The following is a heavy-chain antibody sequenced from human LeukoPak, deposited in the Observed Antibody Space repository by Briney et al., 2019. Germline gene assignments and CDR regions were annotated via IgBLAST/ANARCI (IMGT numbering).Heavy chain of an antibody. D-gene: IGHD6-25*01. CDR2: IYYSGST. CDR3: ARSMSGYDAFDI. Sequence: PSETLSLTCTVSGGSISSYYWSWIRQPPGKGLEWIGYIYYSGSTNYNPSLKSRVTISVDTSKDQFSLKLSSVTAADTAVYYCARSMSGYDAFDIWGQGTMVTVSS. CDR1: GGSISSYY. J-gene: IGHJ3*02. V-gene: IGHV4-59*12.